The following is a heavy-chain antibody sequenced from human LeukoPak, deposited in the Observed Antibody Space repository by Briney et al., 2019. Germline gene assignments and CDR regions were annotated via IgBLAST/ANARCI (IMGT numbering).Heavy chain of an antibody. CDR3: ARGVATSGSYFGGVDD. V-gene: IGHV1-46*01. D-gene: IGHD1-26*01. CDR2: INPSGGST. Sequence: ASVKVTCKASGYTFTSYYLHWVRQAPVKGLEWVGIINPSGGSTSYAQKFQGRVTMTRDMATSTVYMELSSLRAEDTAVYYCARGVATSGSYFGGVDDWGQGTLVTVSS. CDR1: GYTFTSYY. J-gene: IGHJ4*02.